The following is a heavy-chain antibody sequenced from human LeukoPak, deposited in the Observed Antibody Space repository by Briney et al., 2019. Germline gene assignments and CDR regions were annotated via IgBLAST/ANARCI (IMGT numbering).Heavy chain of an antibody. J-gene: IGHJ3*02. CDR1: GYSFTGYY. CDR3: ARDRGFVPDAFDI. CDR2: INPNSGGT. Sequence: GASVKVSCKASGYSFTGYYMHWVRQAPGQGLEWMGWINPNSGGTNHALKFQGRVTMTRDTSINTTYMQLSSLRSDDSAVYYCARDRGFVPDAFDIWGQGTMVTVSS. D-gene: IGHD3-10*01. V-gene: IGHV1-2*02.